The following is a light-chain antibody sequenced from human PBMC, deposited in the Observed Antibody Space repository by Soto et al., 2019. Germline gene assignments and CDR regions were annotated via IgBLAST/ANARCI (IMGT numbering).Light chain of an antibody. CDR3: QQYGSSRLT. J-gene: IGKJ4*01. CDR1: QSVSSSY. CDR2: GAS. V-gene: IGKV3-20*01. Sequence: EIVLTQSPGTLSLSPGERATLSCRASQSVSSSYLAWYQPTPGQAPRLLIYGASSRATGLPDRFSGSGSGTDFTLTISRLEPEDFAVYYWQQYGSSRLTFGGGTKVEIK.